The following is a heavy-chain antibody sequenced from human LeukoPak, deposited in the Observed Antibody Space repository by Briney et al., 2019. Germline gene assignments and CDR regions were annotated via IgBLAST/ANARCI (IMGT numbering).Heavy chain of an antibody. CDR1: GGSFSGYY. J-gene: IGHJ5*02. Sequence: PSETLSLTCAVYGGSFSGYYWSWIRQPPGKGLEWIGEINHSGSTNYNPSLKSRVTISVDTSKNQFSLKLSSVTAADTAVYYCASTLKRELPENWFDPWGQGTLVTVSS. D-gene: IGHD1-7*01. V-gene: IGHV4-34*01. CDR2: INHSGST. CDR3: ASTLKRELPENWFDP.